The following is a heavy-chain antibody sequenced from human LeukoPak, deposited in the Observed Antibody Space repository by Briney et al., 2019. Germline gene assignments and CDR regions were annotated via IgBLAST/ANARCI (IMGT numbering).Heavy chain of an antibody. V-gene: IGHV3-7*01. CDR1: GFTFSDFW. D-gene: IGHD1-1*01. J-gene: IGHJ4*02. Sequence: EGSLRLSCAGSGFTFSDFWMTWVRQTPGKGLEWVANIKEDGTEKNLVDSVKGRFTISRDNTKNLLFLEMNNLRGDDTANYCVRESRPGGAMGLYHNLDYWGQGTLVAVSS. CDR2: IKEDGTEK. CDR3: VRESRPGGAMGLYHNLDY.